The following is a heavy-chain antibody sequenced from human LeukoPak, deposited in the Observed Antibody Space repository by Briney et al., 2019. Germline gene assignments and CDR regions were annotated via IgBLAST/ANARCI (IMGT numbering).Heavy chain of an antibody. J-gene: IGHJ4*02. CDR2: IYYSGST. D-gene: IGHD5-18*01. V-gene: IGHV4-59*08. CDR1: GASISSYY. CDR3: ARHGGGYSCDS. Sequence: SETLSLTCTVSGASISSYYWSWIRQPPGKGLELIGYIYYSGSTNYNPSLKSRVTISVDTSKNQFSLKVSSVTAADTAVYYCARHGGGYSCDSWGQGTLVTVSS.